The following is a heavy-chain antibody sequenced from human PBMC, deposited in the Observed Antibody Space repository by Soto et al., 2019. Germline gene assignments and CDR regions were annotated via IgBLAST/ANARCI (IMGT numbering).Heavy chain of an antibody. J-gene: IGHJ6*02. Sequence: NPSETLSLTCTVSGGSISSSSYYWGWIRQPPGKGLEWIGSIYYSGSTYYNPSLKSRVTISVDTSKNQFSLKLSSVTAADTAVYYCARRVGGSKTYYYGMDVWGQGTTVTVSS. D-gene: IGHD1-26*01. CDR1: GGSISSSSYY. CDR2: IYYSGST. V-gene: IGHV4-39*01. CDR3: ARRVGGSKTYYYGMDV.